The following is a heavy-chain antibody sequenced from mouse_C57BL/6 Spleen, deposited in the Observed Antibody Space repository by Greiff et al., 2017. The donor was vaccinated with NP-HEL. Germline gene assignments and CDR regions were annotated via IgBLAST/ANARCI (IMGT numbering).Heavy chain of an antibody. CDR3: ARFYGSRRAMDY. J-gene: IGHJ4*01. CDR1: GYTFTSYT. CDR2: INPSSGYT. D-gene: IGHD1-1*01. V-gene: IGHV1-4*01. Sequence: VQLQQSGAELARPGASVKMSCKASGYTFTSYTMHWVKQRPGQGLEWIGYINPSSGYTKYNQKFKDKATLTADKSSSTAYMQLSSLTSEDSAVYYCARFYGSRRAMDYWGQGTSVTVSS.